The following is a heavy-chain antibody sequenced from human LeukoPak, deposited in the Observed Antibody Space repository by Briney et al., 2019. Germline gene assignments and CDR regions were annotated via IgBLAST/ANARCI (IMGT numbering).Heavy chain of an antibody. D-gene: IGHD3-22*01. V-gene: IGHV1-18*01. CDR3: ARDSPGYYYDSSGYYASDAFDI. CDR2: ISAYNGNT. Sequence: GASVKVSCKASGYTFTSYGISWVRQAPGQGLEWMGWISAYNGNTNYAQKLQGRVTMTTGTSTSTAYMELRSLRSDDTAVYYCARDSPGYYYDSSGYYASDAFDIWGQGTMVTVSS. CDR1: GYTFTSYG. J-gene: IGHJ3*02.